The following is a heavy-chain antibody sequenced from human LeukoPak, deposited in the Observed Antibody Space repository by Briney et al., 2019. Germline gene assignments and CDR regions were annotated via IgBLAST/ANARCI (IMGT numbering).Heavy chain of an antibody. V-gene: IGHV3-48*04. J-gene: IGHJ4*02. CDR3: ADESGFDY. Sequence: GGSLRLSCAASGFTFSTYNMNWVRQAPGKGLEWVSYISSSSSTIYYADSVRGRFTISRDNAKNSLYLQMNSLKPEDTAVYYCADESGFDYWGQGTLVTVSS. CDR1: GFTFSTYN. D-gene: IGHD3-10*01. CDR2: ISSSSSTI.